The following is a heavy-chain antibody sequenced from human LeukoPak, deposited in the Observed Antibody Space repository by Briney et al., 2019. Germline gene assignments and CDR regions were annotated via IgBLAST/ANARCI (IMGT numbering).Heavy chain of an antibody. CDR3: ARYDLWSGYSNWFDP. CDR2: ITGSGANT. CDR1: GFTSSNYA. J-gene: IGHJ5*02. D-gene: IGHD3-3*01. Sequence: GGSLRLSCAASGFTSSNYAMTWVRQAPGKGLEWVSSITGSGANTYYADSVKGRFTISRDNSKRILYLQMNSLRAEDTAVYYCARYDLWSGYSNWFDPWGQGTLVTVSS. V-gene: IGHV3-23*01.